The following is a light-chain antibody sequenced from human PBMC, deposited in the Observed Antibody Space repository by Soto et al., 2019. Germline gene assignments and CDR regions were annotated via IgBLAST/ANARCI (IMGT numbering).Light chain of an antibody. J-gene: IGLJ1*01. CDR1: SSNIGTNT. Sequence: QSVLTQPPSASGTPGQRVTISCSGSSSNIGTNTVSWYRHLPGTAPKLLVYRNNERPSGVPDRFSGSKSGTSASLAISGLQSEDEADYYCAAWDDSLNGYVFGTGTKGTVL. CDR2: RNN. CDR3: AAWDDSLNGYV. V-gene: IGLV1-44*01.